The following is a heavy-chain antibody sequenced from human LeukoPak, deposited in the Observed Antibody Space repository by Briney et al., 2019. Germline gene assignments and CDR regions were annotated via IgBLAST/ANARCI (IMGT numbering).Heavy chain of an antibody. Sequence: SETLSLTCTVSGGSISSSPYYWGWIRQPPGKGLEWIGSINYSGSTYYNPSLNSRVTISVDTSKNQFSLKPSTVTAADTAVYYCARQEGDWGQGTLVTVSS. CDR1: GGSISSSPYY. J-gene: IGHJ4*02. CDR3: ARQEGD. CDR2: INYSGST. D-gene: IGHD3-16*01. V-gene: IGHV4-39*01.